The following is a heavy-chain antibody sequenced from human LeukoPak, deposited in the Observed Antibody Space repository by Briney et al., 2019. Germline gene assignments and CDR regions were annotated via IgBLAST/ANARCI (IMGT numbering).Heavy chain of an antibody. J-gene: IGHJ4*02. CDR2: VFTDGSS. V-gene: IGHV4-4*07. CDR3: ARDLGLSLDY. CDR1: GGSIRGYY. D-gene: IGHD3-16*01. Sequence: PSETLSLTCSVSGGSIRGYYWSWIRQPAGKGLEWIGRVFTDGSSNYNPSLKSRVTISVDTSNNQFSLKLSSVTAADTVVYYCARDLGLSLDYWGQGTLVTVSS.